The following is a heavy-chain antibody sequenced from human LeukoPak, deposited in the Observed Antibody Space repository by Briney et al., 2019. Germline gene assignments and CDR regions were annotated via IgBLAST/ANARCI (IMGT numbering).Heavy chain of an antibody. CDR2: IHYSGFT. CDR1: GRSIGTYY. Sequence: SETLSLTCTVSGRSIGTYYWSWLRQSPGKRLEYIGFIHYSGFTTFNPSLKSRLTMSVDTSKNQFSLKLSSVTAADTAVYYCARSSPTWDLDYWGRGTLVTVSS. D-gene: IGHD2/OR15-2a*01. CDR3: ARSSPTWDLDY. J-gene: IGHJ4*02. V-gene: IGHV4-59*01.